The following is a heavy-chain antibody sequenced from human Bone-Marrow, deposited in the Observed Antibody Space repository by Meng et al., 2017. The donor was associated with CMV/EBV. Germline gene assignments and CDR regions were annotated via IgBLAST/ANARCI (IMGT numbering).Heavy chain of an antibody. CDR2: ISGSGGST. V-gene: IGHV3-23*01. Sequence: CSASGFTFSSYAMSWVRQAPGKGLEWVSAISGSGGSTYYADSVKGRFTISRDNSKNTLYLQMNSLRAEDTAVYYCAKDLTAAAGTNYWGQGTLVTVSS. J-gene: IGHJ4*02. D-gene: IGHD6-13*01. CDR1: GFTFSSYA. CDR3: AKDLTAAAGTNY.